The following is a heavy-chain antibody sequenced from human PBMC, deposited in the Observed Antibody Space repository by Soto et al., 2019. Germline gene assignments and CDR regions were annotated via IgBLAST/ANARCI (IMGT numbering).Heavy chain of an antibody. J-gene: IGHJ4*02. Sequence: SETLSLTCAVYGGSFSGYYWSWIRQPPGKGLEWIGEINHSGSTNYNPSLKSRVTISVDTSKNQFSLKLSSVTAADTAVYYCARGRKAIHWGQGTLVTVSS. CDR3: ARGRKAIH. CDR2: INHSGST. D-gene: IGHD3-3*01. CDR1: GGSFSGYY. V-gene: IGHV4-34*01.